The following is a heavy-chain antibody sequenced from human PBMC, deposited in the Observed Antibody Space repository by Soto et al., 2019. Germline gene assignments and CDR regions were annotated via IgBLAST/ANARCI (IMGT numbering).Heavy chain of an antibody. CDR1: GGSISSYY. Sequence: SETLSLTCTVSGGSISSYYWSWIRQPAGKGLEWIGRIYTSGSTNYNPSLKSRVTMSVDTSKNQFSLKLSSVTAADTAVYYCARKYSSRGWFDTWGQRPLVTVSS. D-gene: IGHD6-6*01. CDR3: ARKYSSRGWFDT. V-gene: IGHV4-4*07. CDR2: IYTSGST. J-gene: IGHJ5*02.